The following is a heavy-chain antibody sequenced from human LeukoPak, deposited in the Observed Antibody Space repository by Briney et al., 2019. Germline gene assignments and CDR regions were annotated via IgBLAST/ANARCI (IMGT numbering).Heavy chain of an antibody. CDR2: IYYSGST. V-gene: IGHV4-39*07. D-gene: IGHD6-13*01. CDR3: ARGLSIAAAGTYFDY. Sequence: SETLSLTCTVSGGSISSSSYYWGWIRRPPGKGLEWIGSIYYSGSTYYNPSLKSRVAISVDTSKNQCSLKLSSVTAADTAVYYCARGLSIAAAGTYFDYWGQGTLVTVSS. CDR1: GGSISSSSYY. J-gene: IGHJ4*02.